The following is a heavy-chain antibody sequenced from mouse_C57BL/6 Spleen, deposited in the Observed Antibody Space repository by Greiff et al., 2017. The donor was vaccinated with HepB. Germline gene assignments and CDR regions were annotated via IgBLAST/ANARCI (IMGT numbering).Heavy chain of an antibody. CDR3: ARGGYYGSSYGYFDV. D-gene: IGHD1-1*01. CDR1: GYAFSSYW. J-gene: IGHJ1*03. CDR2: IYPGDGDT. Sequence: QVQLQQSGAELVKPGASVKISCKASGYAFSSYWMNWVKQRPGKGLEWIGQIYPGDGDTNYNGKFKGKATLTADKSSSTASMQLSSLTSEDSAVYFCARGGYYGSSYGYFDVWGTGTTVTVSS. V-gene: IGHV1-80*01.